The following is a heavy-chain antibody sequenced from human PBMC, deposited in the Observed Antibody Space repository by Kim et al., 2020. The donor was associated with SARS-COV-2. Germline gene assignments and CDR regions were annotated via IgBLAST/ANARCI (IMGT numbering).Heavy chain of an antibody. Sequence: AQKFQGRVTITADESTSTACMELSSLRSEDTAVYYCAIGPDRLLHDDAFDIWGQGTMVTVSS. V-gene: IGHV1-69*01. J-gene: IGHJ3*02. CDR3: AIGPDRLLHDDAFDI. D-gene: IGHD1-26*01.